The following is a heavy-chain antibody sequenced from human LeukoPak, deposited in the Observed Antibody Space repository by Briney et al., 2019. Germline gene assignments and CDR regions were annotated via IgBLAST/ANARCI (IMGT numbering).Heavy chain of an antibody. CDR3: ARHVQYGSPFDY. CDR2: IYTSGST. V-gene: IGHV4-4*09. D-gene: IGHD6-13*01. CDR1: GGSISSYY. Sequence: HPSETLSLTCTVSGGSISSYYWSWIRQPPGKGLEWIGYIYTSGSTNYNPSLKSRATISVDTSKNQLSLKLSSVTAADTAVYYCARHVQYGSPFDYWGQGTLVTVSS. J-gene: IGHJ4*02.